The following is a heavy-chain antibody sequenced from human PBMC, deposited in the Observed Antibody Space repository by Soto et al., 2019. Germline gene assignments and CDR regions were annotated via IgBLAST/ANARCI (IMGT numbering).Heavy chain of an antibody. J-gene: IGHJ6*02. CDR1: GYTFTSYA. Sequence: GASVKVSCKASGYTFTSYAMHWVRQAPGQRLEWMGWINAGNGNTKYSQKFQGRVTITRDTSASTAYMELSSLRSEDTAVYYCAREGPYSRSWYWNYYYGMDVWGQGTTLTVSS. CDR2: INAGNGNT. D-gene: IGHD6-13*01. CDR3: AREGPYSRSWYWNYYYGMDV. V-gene: IGHV1-3*01.